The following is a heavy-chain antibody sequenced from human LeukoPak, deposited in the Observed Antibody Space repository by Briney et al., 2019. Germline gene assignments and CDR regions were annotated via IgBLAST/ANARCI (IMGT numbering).Heavy chain of an antibody. D-gene: IGHD1-26*01. Sequence: SVKGRFTISRDNAKNSLYLQMNSLRAEDTAVYYCARDREYFDYWGQGTLVTVSS. V-gene: IGHV3-21*01. J-gene: IGHJ4*02. CDR3: ARDREYFDY.